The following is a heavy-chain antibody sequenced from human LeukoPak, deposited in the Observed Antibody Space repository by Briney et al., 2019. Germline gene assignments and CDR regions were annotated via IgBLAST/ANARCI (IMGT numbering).Heavy chain of an antibody. CDR2: VYYTGST. CDR1: GGSVSSYY. D-gene: IGHD6-6*01. J-gene: IGHJ4*02. CDR3: ARHFAYSSSSYFDY. V-gene: IGHV4-59*08. Sequence: SETLSLTCTVSGGSVSSYYWSWIRQPPGKGLEWIGYVYYTGSTNYNPSLKSRVTMFEDKSKNQFSLRLYSVTVADTAVYYCARHFAYSSSSYFDYWGQGSLVTVSS.